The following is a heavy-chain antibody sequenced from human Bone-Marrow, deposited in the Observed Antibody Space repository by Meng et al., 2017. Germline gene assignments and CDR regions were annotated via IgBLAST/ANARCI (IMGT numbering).Heavy chain of an antibody. J-gene: IGHJ4*01. CDR2: IDTNTGNP. Sequence: ASVKVSCKASGYILSSYAINWLRQAPGQGLEWMGWIDTNTGNPTYAQGFTGRLVFSLDTSVSTAYLQISGLKADDTAVYYCTRDGYSDCSRTSCFDYWGQGSPV. D-gene: IGHD2-2*01. CDR1: GYILSSYA. V-gene: IGHV7-4-1*02. CDR3: TRDGYSDCSRTSCFDY.